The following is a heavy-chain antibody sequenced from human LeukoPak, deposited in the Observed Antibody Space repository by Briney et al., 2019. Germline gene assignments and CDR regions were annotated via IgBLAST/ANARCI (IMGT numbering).Heavy chain of an antibody. CDR2: VYYSGST. CDR3: ARSGSYYFDY. Sequence: SETLSLTCTVSGGSISGSRYFWGWIRQPPGKGLEWIGSVYYSGSTYFNPSLKSRVTISVDTSKNQFSLKLSSVTAADTAVYYCARSGSYYFDYWGQGTLVTVSS. D-gene: IGHD3-10*01. J-gene: IGHJ4*02. V-gene: IGHV4-39*07. CDR1: GGSISGSRYF.